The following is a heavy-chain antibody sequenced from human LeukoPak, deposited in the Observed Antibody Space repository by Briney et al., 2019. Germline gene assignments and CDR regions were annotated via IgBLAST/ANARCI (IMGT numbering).Heavy chain of an antibody. CDR2: MYYSGNT. D-gene: IGHD3-22*01. Sequence: SETLSLTCAVYGGSFSGYYWGWIRQPPGKGLEWIGSMYYSGNTDYNPSLKSRVTISVDTSKNQFSLKLSSVTAADTAVYYCVRETSGYYYSADSWGQGILVTVSS. J-gene: IGHJ4*02. CDR1: GGSFSGYY. CDR3: VRETSGYYYSADS. V-gene: IGHV4-34*01.